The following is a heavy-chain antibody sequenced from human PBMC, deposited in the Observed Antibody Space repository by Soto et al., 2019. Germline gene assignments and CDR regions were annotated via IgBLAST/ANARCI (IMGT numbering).Heavy chain of an antibody. CDR2: FDPEDGET. CDR3: ATRPKTTVTTSFDY. CDR1: GYTLTELS. J-gene: IGHJ4*02. Sequence: ASVKVSCKVSGYTLTELSMHWVRQAPGKGLEWMGGFDPEDGETIYAQKFQGRVTMTEDTSTDTAYMELSSLRSEDTAVYYCATRPKTTVTTSFDYWGQGTLVTVSS. V-gene: IGHV1-24*01. D-gene: IGHD4-17*01.